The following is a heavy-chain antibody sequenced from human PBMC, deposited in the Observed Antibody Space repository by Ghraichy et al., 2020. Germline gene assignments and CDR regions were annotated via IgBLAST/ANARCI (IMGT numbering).Heavy chain of an antibody. V-gene: IGHV3-7*01. CDR1: GFTFSTYW. CDR2: IKPDGGEK. J-gene: IGHJ4*02. D-gene: IGHD6-13*01. CDR3: AREKQPGGAAAGTGY. Sequence: LSLTCEGSGFTFSTYWMNWVRQAPGKGLEWVANIKPDGGEKYYVDSVNGRFTISRDNAKNSLYLQMNSLRVEDTAVYYCAREKQPGGAAAGTGYWGQGTLVTVSS.